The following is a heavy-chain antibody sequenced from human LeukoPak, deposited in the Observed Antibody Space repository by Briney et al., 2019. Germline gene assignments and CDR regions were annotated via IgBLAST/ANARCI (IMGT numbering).Heavy chain of an antibody. J-gene: IGHJ5*02. Sequence: GASVKVSCKASGYTFTSYYMHWVRQAPGQGLEWMGIINPSGGSTSYAQKFQGRVTMTRDTSTSTVYMELSSLRSEDTAVYYCARDPSSSPSDNWFDPWGQGTLVTVSS. D-gene: IGHD6-13*01. V-gene: IGHV1-46*01. CDR2: INPSGGST. CDR1: GYTFTSYY. CDR3: ARDPSSSPSDNWFDP.